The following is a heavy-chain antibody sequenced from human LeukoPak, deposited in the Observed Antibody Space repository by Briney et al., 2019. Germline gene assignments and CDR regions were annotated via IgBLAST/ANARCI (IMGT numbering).Heavy chain of an antibody. CDR1: GDSVSNYY. V-gene: IGHV4-59*02. CDR3: ATLRMNAGTTHPFDI. J-gene: IGHJ3*02. Sequence: SETLSLTCSVSGDSVSNYYWSWIRQPPGKGLEWIGDIYYNGLTTNYNPSLKSRVTISEETSKNQFSLKLTSVTAADTAVYYCATLRMNAGTTHPFDIWGQGTRVTVAS. CDR2: IYYNGLTT. D-gene: IGHD1-14*01.